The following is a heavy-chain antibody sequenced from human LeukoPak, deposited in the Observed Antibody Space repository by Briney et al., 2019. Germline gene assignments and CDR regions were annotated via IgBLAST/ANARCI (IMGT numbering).Heavy chain of an antibody. CDR2: ISSSSSSI. J-gene: IGHJ4*02. CDR3: ARVLAAAGSPY. CDR1: GFTFSSYS. V-gene: IGHV3-21*01. Sequence: GGSLRLSCAASGFTFSSYSMKWVRQAPGKGLEWVSSISSSSSSIYYADSVKGRFTISRDNAKNSLYLQMNSLRAEDTAVYYCARVLAAAGSPYWGQGTLVTVSS. D-gene: IGHD6-13*01.